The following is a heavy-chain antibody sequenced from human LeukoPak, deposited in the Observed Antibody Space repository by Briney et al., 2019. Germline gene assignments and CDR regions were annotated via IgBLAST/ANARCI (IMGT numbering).Heavy chain of an antibody. D-gene: IGHD1-1*01. V-gene: IGHV3-74*01. CDR2: IKNDGSTT. Sequence: GGSLRLSCAASGFTFSSYWMHWVRQPPGKGLVWVSRIKNDGSTTTYADSVKGRFTVSRDNAKNTLYLQMNSLRAEDTAVYYCARERKYNSNFDYWGQGTLVTVSS. J-gene: IGHJ4*02. CDR1: GFTFSSYW. CDR3: ARERKYNSNFDY.